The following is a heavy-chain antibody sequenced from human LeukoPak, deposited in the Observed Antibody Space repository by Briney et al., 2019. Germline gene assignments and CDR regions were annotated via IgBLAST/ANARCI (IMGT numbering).Heavy chain of an antibody. CDR2: INSDGSST. D-gene: IGHD5-18*01. CDR3: AREGRGYSYAFEY. V-gene: IGHV3-74*01. CDR1: GFTLSNCW. J-gene: IGHJ4*02. Sequence: GGSLRLSCAASGFTLSNCWMHWVRQAPGKGLVWVSRINSDGSSTTYADSVKGRFTISRDNGQNTLYLQMNSLRAEDTAVYYCAREGRGYSYAFEYWGQGTLVTVSS.